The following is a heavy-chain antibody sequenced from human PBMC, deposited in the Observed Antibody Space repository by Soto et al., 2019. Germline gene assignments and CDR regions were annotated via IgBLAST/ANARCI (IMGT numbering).Heavy chain of an antibody. CDR3: ASQQQLGYNWFDP. D-gene: IGHD6-13*01. CDR2: IYHSGST. J-gene: IGHJ5*02. CDR1: GGSISSSNW. V-gene: IGHV4-4*02. Sequence: QVQLQESGPGLVKPSGTLSLTCAVSGGSISSSNWWSWVRQPPGKGLEWIGEIYHSGSTNYNPSLKSRVTRAVARSKNRFSLKLSSVTAADTAVYYCASQQQLGYNWFDPWGQGTLVTVSS.